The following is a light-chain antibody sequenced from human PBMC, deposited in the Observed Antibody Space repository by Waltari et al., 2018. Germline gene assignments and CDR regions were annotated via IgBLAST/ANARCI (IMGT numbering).Light chain of an antibody. Sequence: QSALTQPASVSGSPGQSITISSPGTRSDVGGYRLVSWYQQHPGKAPKHILYEDRKRPSGGSDRFSGSTSGNTASLTISGLQAEDEADYFCCSYAGYSTYVFGTGTKVTVL. CDR2: EDR. V-gene: IGLV2-23*01. J-gene: IGLJ1*01. CDR3: CSYAGYSTYV. CDR1: RSDVGGYRL.